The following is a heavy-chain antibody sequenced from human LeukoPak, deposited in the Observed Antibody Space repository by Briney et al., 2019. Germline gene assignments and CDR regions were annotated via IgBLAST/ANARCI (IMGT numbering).Heavy chain of an antibody. J-gene: IGHJ6*03. CDR1: GGSFSGYY. Sequence: SETLSLTCAVYGGSFSGYYWSWIRQPPGKGLEWIGSIYYSGSTYYNPSLKSRVTISVDTSKNQFSLKLSSVTAADTAVYYCAREYYMDVWGKGTTVTISS. V-gene: IGHV4-34*01. CDR3: AREYYMDV. CDR2: IYYSGST.